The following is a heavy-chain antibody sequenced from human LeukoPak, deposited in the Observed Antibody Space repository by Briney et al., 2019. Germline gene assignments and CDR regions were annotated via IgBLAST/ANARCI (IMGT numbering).Heavy chain of an antibody. J-gene: IGHJ6*02. CDR2: IYYSGST. V-gene: IGHV4-59*01. CDR3: ARGDRFYGMDV. CDR1: GGSISSYY. Sequence: SETLSHTCTVSGGSISSYYWSWIRQPPGKGLEWIGYIYYSGSTNYNPSLKSRVTISVDTSKNQFSLKLSSVTAADTAVYYCARGDRFYGMDVWGQGTTVTVSS.